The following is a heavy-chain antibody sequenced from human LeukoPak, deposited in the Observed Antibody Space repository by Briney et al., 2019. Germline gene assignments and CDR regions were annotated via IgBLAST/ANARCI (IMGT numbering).Heavy chain of an antibody. CDR1: GYTFTSYG. CDR2: ISAYNGNT. CDR3: ARARIADLWSGTQFDP. J-gene: IGHJ5*02. Sequence: GASVKVSCKASGYTFTSYGISWVRQAPGQGLEWMGWISAYNGNTNYAQKLQGRVTMTTDTSTSTAYMELRSLRSDDTAVYYCARARIADLWSGTQFDPWGQGTLVTVSS. D-gene: IGHD3-3*01. V-gene: IGHV1-18*01.